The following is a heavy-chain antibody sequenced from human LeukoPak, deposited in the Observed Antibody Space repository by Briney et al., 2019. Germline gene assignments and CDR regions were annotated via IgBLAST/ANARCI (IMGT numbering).Heavy chain of an antibody. CDR3: ARGGLWFGELLYNWFDP. J-gene: IGHJ5*02. CDR2: IYYSGST. CDR1: GGSISSSSYY. V-gene: IGHV4-39*07. Sequence: SETLSLTCTVSGGSISSSSYYWGWIRQPPGKGLEWIGSIYYSGSTYYNPSLKSRVTISVDTSKNQFSLKLSSVTAADRAVYYCARGGLWFGELLYNWFDPWGQGTLVTVSS. D-gene: IGHD3-10*01.